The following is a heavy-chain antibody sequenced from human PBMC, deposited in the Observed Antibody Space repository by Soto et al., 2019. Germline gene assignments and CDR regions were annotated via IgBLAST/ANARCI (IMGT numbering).Heavy chain of an antibody. J-gene: IGHJ4*02. Sequence: GASVKVSCKASGYTFTSYAMHWVRQAPGQRLEWMGWINAGNGNTKYSQKFQGRVTMTTDTSTSTAYMELRSLRSDDTAVYYGARAYSSGWYFDYWGQGTRVTVSS. CDR1: GYTFTSYA. D-gene: IGHD6-19*01. CDR2: INAGNGNT. V-gene: IGHV1-3*01. CDR3: ARAYSSGWYFDY.